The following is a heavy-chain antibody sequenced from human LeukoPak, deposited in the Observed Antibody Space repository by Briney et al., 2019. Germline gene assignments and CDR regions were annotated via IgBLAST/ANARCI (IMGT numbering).Heavy chain of an antibody. CDR3: ASRHYGSGTSSPLDY. Sequence: SETLSLTCTVSGDSISSANYFWAWIRQPPGKGLEWIGTIYYTGSTYYNPSLESRLTMSVATSKNQFSLKLSSVTAADTAVYYCASRHYGSGTSSPLDYWGQGTLVTVSS. J-gene: IGHJ4*02. V-gene: IGHV4-39*01. D-gene: IGHD3-10*01. CDR2: IYYTGST. CDR1: GDSISSANYF.